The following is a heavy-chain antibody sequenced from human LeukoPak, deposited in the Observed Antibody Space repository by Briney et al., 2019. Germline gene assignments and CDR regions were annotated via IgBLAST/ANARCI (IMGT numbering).Heavy chain of an antibody. V-gene: IGHV1-18*01. D-gene: IGHD5-24*01. CDR2: ISGYNGNT. Sequence: GASVKVSCKASGYTFTSYGISWVRQAPGQGLEWMGWISGYNGNTNYAQKLQGRVTMTTDTSTSTAYMELRSLRSEDTAVYYCARDNSVRDEAWWFNPWGQGSLVTVSS. CDR1: GYTFTSYG. J-gene: IGHJ5*02. CDR3: ARDNSVRDEAWWFNP.